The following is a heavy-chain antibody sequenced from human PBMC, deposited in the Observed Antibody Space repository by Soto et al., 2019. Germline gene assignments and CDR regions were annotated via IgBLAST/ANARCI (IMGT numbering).Heavy chain of an antibody. V-gene: IGHV4-31*03. CDR1: GGSISNGAYY. CDR3: ARATYYYDSSGFQTSLFDY. D-gene: IGHD3-22*01. Sequence: PSETLSLTCTVSGGSISNGAYYWSWIRQHPGKGLGWIGYIYYSGSTYYNPSLKSRVIVSVDTSKNQFSLKLSSVTAADTAVYYCARATYYYDSSGFQTSLFDYWGQGALVTVSS. J-gene: IGHJ4*02. CDR2: IYYSGST.